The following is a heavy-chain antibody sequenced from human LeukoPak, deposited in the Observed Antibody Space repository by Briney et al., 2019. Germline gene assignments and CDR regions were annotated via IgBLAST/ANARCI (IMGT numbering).Heavy chain of an antibody. D-gene: IGHD6-13*01. V-gene: IGHV3-53*01. J-gene: IGHJ4*02. CDR2: NGSGGNT. Sequence: PGRSLSLSCAVSGFTVSTNYMSWVRQAAGKGLEWGPVNGSGGNTSYADSGKARFTISRDSYRNTLYLQMNTLRAEDTAVYYCARVAAAAGTGSLDSWGQGTLVTVSS. CDR3: ARVAAAAGTGSLDS. CDR1: GFTVSTNY.